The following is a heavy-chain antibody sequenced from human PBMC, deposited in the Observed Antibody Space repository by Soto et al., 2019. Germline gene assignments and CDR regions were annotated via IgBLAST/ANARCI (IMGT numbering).Heavy chain of an antibody. J-gene: IGHJ6*02. CDR2: IIPIFGTA. CDR3: ARAYYDFWSGYYPTGFNYYGMDV. V-gene: IGHV1-69*13. D-gene: IGHD3-3*01. CDR1: GGTFSSYA. Sequence: SVKVSCKASGGTFSSYAISWVRQAPGQGLEWMGGIIPIFGTANYAQKFQGRVTITADESTSTAYMELSSLRSEDTAVYYCARAYYDFWSGYYPTGFNYYGMDVWGQGTTVTVSS.